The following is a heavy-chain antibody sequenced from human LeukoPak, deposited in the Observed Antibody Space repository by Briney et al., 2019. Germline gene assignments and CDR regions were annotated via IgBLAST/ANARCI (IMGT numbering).Heavy chain of an antibody. D-gene: IGHD1-1*01. Sequence: GGSLGLSCAVSGFNAYDNYMSWVRQSPGKGLVWVSLIFRGNKHYRDSVEGRFTISRDDSQNTVHLQMNSLRAEDTAVYFCATSDSYHWLLEHWGQGTPVTVSS. CDR1: GFNAYDNY. CDR2: IFRGNK. CDR3: ATSDSYHWLLEH. J-gene: IGHJ1*01. V-gene: IGHV3-53*01.